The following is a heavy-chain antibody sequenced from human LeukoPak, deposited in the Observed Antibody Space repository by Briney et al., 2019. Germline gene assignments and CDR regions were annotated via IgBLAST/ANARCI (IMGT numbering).Heavy chain of an antibody. Sequence: WGSLRLSCAASGFTVSSNYMSWVRQAPGKGLEWVSVIYSGGSTYYADSVKGRFTISRDNSKNTLYLQMNSLRAEDTAVYYCARRAGAYSHPYDYWGQGTLVTVSS. D-gene: IGHD4/OR15-4a*01. CDR2: IYSGGST. J-gene: IGHJ4*02. CDR1: GFTVSSNY. V-gene: IGHV3-66*04. CDR3: ARRAGAYSHPYDY.